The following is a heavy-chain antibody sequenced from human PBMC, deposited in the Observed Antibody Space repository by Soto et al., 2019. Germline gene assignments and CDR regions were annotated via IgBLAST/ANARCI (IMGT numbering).Heavy chain of an antibody. CDR2: IDGGSGNT. J-gene: IGHJ3*02. Sequence: QVQLVQSGAEVKKPGASVNVSCKASGYSFAKYAIHWVRQAPGQRLEWMGWIDGGSGNTRFSQKFQGRVTISSAPSGTTAYLELTSLRSEDTAVYSCARTAPYAFDIWGQGTMVSIFS. CDR3: ARTAPYAFDI. CDR1: GYSFAKYA. V-gene: IGHV1-3*01. D-gene: IGHD5-18*01.